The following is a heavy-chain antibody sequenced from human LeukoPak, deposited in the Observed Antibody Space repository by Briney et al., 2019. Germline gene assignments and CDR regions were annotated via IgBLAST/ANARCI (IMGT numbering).Heavy chain of an antibody. CDR1: GFTFDDFA. D-gene: IGHD6-19*01. V-gene: IGHV3-9*01. J-gene: IGHJ4*02. Sequence: GGSLRFSCSASGFTFDDFARHWVRQAPGKGLEGVSGISWNSGSIGYADSVKGRFTISRDNAKNSLYLQMNSLRVEDTAFYYCAKDNRRHYTSGPNPDSLHWGQGALVTVSS. CDR3: AKDNRRHYTSGPNPDSLH. CDR2: ISWNSGSI.